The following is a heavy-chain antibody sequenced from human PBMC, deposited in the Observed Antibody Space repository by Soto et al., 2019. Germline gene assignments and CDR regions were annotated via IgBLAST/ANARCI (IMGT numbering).Heavy chain of an antibody. CDR3: ATEGSYSAYNFAHGIQLWSFDF. V-gene: IGHV4-4*07. CDR1: VGSINTFY. CDR2: IFSSGST. Sequence: SETLSLTCTVSVGSINTFYWSWVRQPAGKGLEWIGRIFSSGSTSFNPSLESRVAMSVDTSKNHFSLNLSSVTAADMAVYYCATEGSYSAYNFAHGIQLWSFDFWGQGGLVTVSS. J-gene: IGHJ4*02. D-gene: IGHD5-12*01.